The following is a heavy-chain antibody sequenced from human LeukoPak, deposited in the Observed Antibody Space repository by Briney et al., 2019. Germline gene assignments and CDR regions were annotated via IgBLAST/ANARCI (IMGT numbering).Heavy chain of an antibody. CDR3: ARVPPSPTMIVVVSWFDP. V-gene: IGHV1-18*01. D-gene: IGHD3-22*01. CDR2: ISAYNGNT. J-gene: IGHJ5*02. Sequence: ASVKVSCKASGYTFTSYGISWVRQAPGQGLEWMGWISAYNGNTNYAQKLQGRVTMTTDTSTSTADMELRSLRSDDTAVYYCARVPPSPTMIVVVSWFDPWGQGTLVTVSS. CDR1: GYTFTSYG.